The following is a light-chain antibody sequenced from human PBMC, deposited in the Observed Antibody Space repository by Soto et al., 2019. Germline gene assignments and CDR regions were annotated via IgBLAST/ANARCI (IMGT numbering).Light chain of an antibody. J-gene: IGKJ4*01. CDR3: QQYASSPVT. CDR2: GAS. CDR1: QSVSSSY. Sequence: EIVLTPSPGPLSLSPGERATLSCRASQSVSSSYLAWYQQKPGQAPRLLIYGASSRATGVPDRFTGSASGTDVTLTISRLQPEDFALYFCQQYASSPVTFGGGTKVDIK. V-gene: IGKV3-20*01.